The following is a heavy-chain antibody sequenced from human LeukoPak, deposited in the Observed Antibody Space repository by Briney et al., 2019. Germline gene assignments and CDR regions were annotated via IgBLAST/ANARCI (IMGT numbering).Heavy chain of an antibody. V-gene: IGHV3-23*01. J-gene: IGHJ4*02. CDR3: ARGLFALDGDKGYYFDY. D-gene: IGHD4-17*01. Sequence: GGSLRLSCAASGFTFSSFAMSWVRQAPGKGLEWVSTFSGSGGSIYYADSVKGRFSISRDNSKNTLYLQMNSLRAEDTAVYYCARGLFALDGDKGYYFDYWGQGTLVTVSS. CDR1: GFTFSSFA. CDR2: FSGSGGSI.